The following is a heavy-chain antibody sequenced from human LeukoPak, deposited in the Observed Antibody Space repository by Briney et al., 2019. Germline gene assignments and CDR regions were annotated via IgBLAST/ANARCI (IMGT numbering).Heavy chain of an antibody. Sequence: SETLSLTCTVSGGSISSSSYYWGWIRQPPGKGLEWIGTIYYSGSTYYNPSLQSRVTISVDTSKNQFSLKLSSVTAADTAVYYCARGTSYYDFWSGYYGAFDIWGQGTMVTVSS. CDR1: GGSISSSSYY. CDR3: ARGTSYYDFWSGYYGAFDI. D-gene: IGHD3-3*01. CDR2: IYYSGST. V-gene: IGHV4-39*07. J-gene: IGHJ3*02.